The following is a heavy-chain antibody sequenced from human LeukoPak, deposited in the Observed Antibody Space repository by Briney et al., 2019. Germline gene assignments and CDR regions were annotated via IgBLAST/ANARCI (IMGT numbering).Heavy chain of an antibody. CDR2: ISYDGSNK. D-gene: IGHD5-18*01. Sequence: GGSLRLSCAASGFTFSSYGMHWVRQAPGKGLEWVAVISYDGSNKYYADSVKGRFTISRDNSKNTLYLQMNSLRAEDTAVYYCARDTVVGYSYGFLGYWGQGTLVTVSS. CDR1: GFTFSSYG. J-gene: IGHJ4*02. V-gene: IGHV3-30*03. CDR3: ARDTVVGYSYGFLGY.